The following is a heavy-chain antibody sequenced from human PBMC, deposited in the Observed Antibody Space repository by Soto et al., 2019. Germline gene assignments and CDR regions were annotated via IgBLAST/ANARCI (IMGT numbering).Heavy chain of an antibody. D-gene: IGHD3-22*01. CDR1: GLSVVGSY. CDR2: IYPDDNT. V-gene: IGHV3-53*01. J-gene: IGHJ4*02. CDR3: ARRPGAFYYDNSDYDFHDY. Sequence: GGSLRLSCAASGLSVVGSYMNWFRQSPQKGLEWISVIYPDDNTYYAESVRGRFTLSKDSSRNTVSLQTNSLRAEDTAVYYCARRPGAFYYDNSDYDFHDYWGQGTMVTVSS.